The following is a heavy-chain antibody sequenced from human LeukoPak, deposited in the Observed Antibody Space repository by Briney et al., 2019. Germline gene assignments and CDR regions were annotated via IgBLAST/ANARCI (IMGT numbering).Heavy chain of an antibody. V-gene: IGHV4-39*01. Sequence: SETLSLTCTVSGGSISSSSYCWGWLRQPPGKGLEGIGSIYYSGSTYYNPTLQSRVTISVDTSKNHFSLKLITVPAADTAVYYCARQKSGNLRWGQGTLVTVSS. CDR3: ARQKSGNLR. CDR1: GGSISSSSYC. J-gene: IGHJ1*01. CDR2: IYYSGST. D-gene: IGHD1-26*01.